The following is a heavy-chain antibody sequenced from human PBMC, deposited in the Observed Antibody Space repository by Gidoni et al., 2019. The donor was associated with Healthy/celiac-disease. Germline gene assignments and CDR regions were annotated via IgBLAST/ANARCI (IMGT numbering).Heavy chain of an antibody. D-gene: IGHD4-4*01. CDR1: GFTFDHYA. Sequence: EVQLVASGGGLVQPGRSLRPSCAAYGFTFDHYAMHWVRQAPGKGLEWVSGISWNSGSIGYADSVKGRFTISRDNAKNSLYLQMNSLRAEDTALYYCAKVTTYYYYYYGMDVWGQGTTVTVSS. J-gene: IGHJ6*02. V-gene: IGHV3-9*01. CDR2: ISWNSGSI. CDR3: AKVTTYYYYYYGMDV.